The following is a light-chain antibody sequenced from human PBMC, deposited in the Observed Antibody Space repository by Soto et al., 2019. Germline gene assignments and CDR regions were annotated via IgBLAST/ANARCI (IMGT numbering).Light chain of an antibody. J-gene: IGKJ4*01. CDR1: QDINSF. CDR2: AAS. Sequence: DIQLTQSPSFLSASLGDRVTITCRASQDINSFLACYQQKPGKAPNLLISAASTLRAGVPSRFSGSGSGTEFTLTISSLQPEDFATYYCQHLSTYPLTFGGGTKV. CDR3: QHLSTYPLT. V-gene: IGKV1-9*01.